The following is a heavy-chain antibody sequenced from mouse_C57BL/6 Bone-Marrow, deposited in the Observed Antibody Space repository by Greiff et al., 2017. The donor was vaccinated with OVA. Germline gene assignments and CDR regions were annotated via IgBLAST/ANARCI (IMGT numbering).Heavy chain of an antibody. CDR2: IHPNSGST. V-gene: IGHV1-64*01. J-gene: IGHJ4*01. Sequence: QVQLQQSGAELVKPGASVTLSCKASGYTFTSYWMHWVKQRPGQGLEWIGMIHPNSGSTNYNEKFKSKATLTVDKSSSTAYMQLSSLTSEDSAVYYCARWVYAMDYWGQGTSVTVSS. CDR1: GYTFTSYW. CDR3: ARWVYAMDY.